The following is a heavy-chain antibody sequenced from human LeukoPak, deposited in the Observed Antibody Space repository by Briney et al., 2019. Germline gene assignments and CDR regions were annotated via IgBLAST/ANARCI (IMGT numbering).Heavy chain of an antibody. J-gene: IGHJ4*02. CDR1: GFTFSSYA. D-gene: IGHD3-3*01. V-gene: IGHV3-23*01. Sequence: HPGGSLRLSCAASGFTFSSYAMSWVRQAPGKGLEWVSAISGSGGSTYYADSVKGRFTISRDNSKNTLYLQMNSLRAEDTAVYYCAKDIDFWSGYSYYFDYWGQGTLVTVSS. CDR2: ISGSGGST. CDR3: AKDIDFWSGYSYYFDY.